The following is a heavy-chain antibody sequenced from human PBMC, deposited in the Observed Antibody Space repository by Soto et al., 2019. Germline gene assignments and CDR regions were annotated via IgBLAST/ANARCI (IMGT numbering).Heavy chain of an antibody. CDR2: IYYSGST. Sequence: SATQSRTYTVSGGSISSYYWSWIRQPPGKGLEWIGYIYYSGSTNYNPSLKSRVTISVDTSKNHFSLKLSSVTAADTAVYYWAARDDSTDDYWGQGTLVTVSS. CDR3: AARDDSTDDY. CDR1: GGSISSYY. D-gene: IGHD2-21*01. J-gene: IGHJ4*02. V-gene: IGHV4-59*01.